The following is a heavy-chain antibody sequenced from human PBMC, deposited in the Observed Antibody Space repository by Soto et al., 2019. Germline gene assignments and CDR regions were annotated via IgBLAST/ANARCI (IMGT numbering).Heavy chain of an antibody. CDR1: GFTFSNAW. J-gene: IGHJ6*02. D-gene: IGHD6-6*01. CDR3: TTGEYRSTRYYYGMDV. Sequence: GGSLRLSCAASGFTFSNAWMSWVRQAPGKGLEWVGRIKSKTDGGTTDYAAPVKGRFTISRDDSKNTLYLQMNSLKTEDTAVYYCTTGEYRSTRYYYGMDVWGQGTTVTVSS. V-gene: IGHV3-15*01. CDR2: IKSKTDGGTT.